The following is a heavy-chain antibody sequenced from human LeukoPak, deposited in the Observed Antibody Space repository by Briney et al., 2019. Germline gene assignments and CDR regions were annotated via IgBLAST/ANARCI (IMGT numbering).Heavy chain of an antibody. CDR2: INHSGST. V-gene: IGHV4-34*01. D-gene: IGHD2-15*01. Sequence: SETLSLTCAVYGGSFSGYYWSWIRQPPGKGLEWIGEINHSGSTNYNPSLKSRVTISVDTSKNQFSLKLSSVTAADTAVYYCARHSQRGYCSGGSCYLGGWFDPWGQGTLVTVSS. J-gene: IGHJ5*02. CDR3: ARHSQRGYCSGGSCYLGGWFDP. CDR1: GGSFSGYY.